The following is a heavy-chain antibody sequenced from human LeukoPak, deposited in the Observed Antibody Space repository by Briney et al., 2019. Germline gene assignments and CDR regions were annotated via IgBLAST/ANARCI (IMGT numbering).Heavy chain of an antibody. Sequence: SETLSLTCTVSGVSISSSSHYWAWIRQPPGMGLEWIGTVSRIGSTYYNPSLKSRVTIFVDTSKSQISLNLNSVTAADTAIYYCVRHATGTTLNNWGQGTQVTVSS. CDR1: GVSISSSSHY. CDR3: VRHATGTTLNN. V-gene: IGHV4-39*01. D-gene: IGHD1-1*01. CDR2: VSRIGST. J-gene: IGHJ4*02.